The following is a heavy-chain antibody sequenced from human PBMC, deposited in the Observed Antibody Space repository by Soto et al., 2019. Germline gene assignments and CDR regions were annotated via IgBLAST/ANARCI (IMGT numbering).Heavy chain of an antibody. CDR2: ISNSDYTT. CDR1: GISLSDNY. J-gene: IGHJ6*02. Sequence: GGSLRLSCVASGISLSDNYMAWIRQAPGKGLEWLSYISNSDYTTYYTDSVKGRFTISRDNAKNSLYLQLNGLRVEDTAVYYCAREISYVSGGHLYYGMDVLGQGTAVTVSS. CDR3: AREISYVSGGHLYYGMDV. D-gene: IGHD3-16*01. V-gene: IGHV3-11*01.